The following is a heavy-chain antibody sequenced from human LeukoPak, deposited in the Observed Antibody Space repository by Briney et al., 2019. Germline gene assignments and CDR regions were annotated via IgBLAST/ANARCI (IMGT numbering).Heavy chain of an antibody. CDR1: GFTFNIFW. J-gene: IGHJ4*02. CDR2: IKQDGSDK. CDR3: AKDIHGSSFFLFDY. D-gene: IGHD6-13*01. Sequence: GGSLRLSCAASGFTFNIFWMSWVRQAPGKGLEWVANIKQDGSDKYYVDSVRGRFTISRDNAKNSLYLQMNSLRAEDMALYYCAKDIHGSSFFLFDYWGQGTLVTVSS. V-gene: IGHV3-7*03.